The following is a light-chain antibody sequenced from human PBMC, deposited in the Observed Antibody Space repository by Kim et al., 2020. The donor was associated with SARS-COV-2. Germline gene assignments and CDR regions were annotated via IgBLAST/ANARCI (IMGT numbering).Light chain of an antibody. CDR1: LIISSY. CDR2: AAS. CDR3: QQSYTTPFT. V-gene: IGKV1-39*01. J-gene: IGKJ2*01. Sequence: SASVGDKVTITCRASLIISSYLNWYQQQPGKAPQLLISAASTLRSGVPSRFSGSGSGSDYTFTIDGLQPEDFATYYCQQSYTTPFTFGQGTKLEI.